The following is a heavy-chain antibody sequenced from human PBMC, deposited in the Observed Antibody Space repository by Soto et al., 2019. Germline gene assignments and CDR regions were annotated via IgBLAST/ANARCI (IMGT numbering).Heavy chain of an antibody. J-gene: IGHJ4*02. CDR2: IYAGTIT. CDR1: GITASSYY. D-gene: IGHD3-22*01. Sequence: GGSLRLSCAVSGITASSYYMSWVRQAAGKGLEWVSVIYAGTITYYADSVKGRFTIYRDNSKNTLNLEMNSLRVEDTAAYYCARIPYDNSGTIFDYWGQGTLVTVSS. CDR3: ARIPYDNSGTIFDY. V-gene: IGHV3-53*01.